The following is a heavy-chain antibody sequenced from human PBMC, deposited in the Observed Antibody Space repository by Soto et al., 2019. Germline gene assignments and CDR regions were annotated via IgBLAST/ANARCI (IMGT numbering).Heavy chain of an antibody. D-gene: IGHD1-7*01. CDR3: ASVLELHYYYGMDV. J-gene: IGHJ6*02. CDR2: IIPLFGTA. V-gene: IGHV1-69*12. CDR1: GGTFSSYA. Sequence: QVQLVQSGAEVKKPGSSVKVSCKASGGTFSSYAISWVRQAPGQGLEWMGGIIPLFGTAHYAPKFQGRVTLXAXEXASTAQMELSSLRSEDTAVYYCASVLELHYYYGMDVWGQGTTVTVSS.